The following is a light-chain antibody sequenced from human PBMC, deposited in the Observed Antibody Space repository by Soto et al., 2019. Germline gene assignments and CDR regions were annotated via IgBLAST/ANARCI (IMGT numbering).Light chain of an antibody. CDR1: SSDVGGYNY. Sequence: QSALTQPASVSGSPGQSITISCTGTSSDVGGYNYVSWYQHHPGKAPKLMIYEVSNRPSGVSNRFSGSKSGNTASLTISGLQAEDEAEYYCSSYTSSSTPVVFGGGTKLTVL. CDR3: SSYTSSSTPVV. CDR2: EVS. V-gene: IGLV2-14*01. J-gene: IGLJ2*01.